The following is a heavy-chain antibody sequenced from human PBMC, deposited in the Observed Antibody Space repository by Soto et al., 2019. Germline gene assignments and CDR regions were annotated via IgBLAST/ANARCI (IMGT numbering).Heavy chain of an antibody. D-gene: IGHD3-3*01. J-gene: IGHJ4*02. V-gene: IGHV1-18*01. Sequence: ASVKVSCKASGYTFTSYGISWVRQAPGQGLEWMGWISAYNGNTNYAQKLQGRVTMTTDTSTSTAYMELRSLRSDDTAVYNCARDKMDSWSGYDPFYYWGRGPRVPVSS. CDR3: ARDKMDSWSGYDPFYY. CDR1: GYTFTSYG. CDR2: ISAYNGNT.